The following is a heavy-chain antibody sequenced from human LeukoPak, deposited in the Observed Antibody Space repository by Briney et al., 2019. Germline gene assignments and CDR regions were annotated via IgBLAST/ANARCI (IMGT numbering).Heavy chain of an antibody. J-gene: IGHJ4*02. V-gene: IGHV4-30-2*01. CDR3: ARGAAFYDSSGYYSDY. Sequence: SETLSLTCTVSGGSISSGGYYWSWIRQPPGKGLEWIGYIYHSGSTYYNPSLKSRVTISVDRSKNHFSLKLSSVTAADTAVYYCARGAAFYDSSGYYSDYWGQGTLVTVSS. CDR1: GGSISSGGYY. D-gene: IGHD3-22*01. CDR2: IYHSGST.